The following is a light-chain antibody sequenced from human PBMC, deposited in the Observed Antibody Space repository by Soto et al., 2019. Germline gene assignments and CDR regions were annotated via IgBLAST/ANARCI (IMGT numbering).Light chain of an antibody. CDR1: SSNIGSNT. Sequence: QSVVTQPPSVSGTPGQRVTSSCSGSSSNIGSNTVNWYQHLPGTAPKLLIYSNNQRPSGVPDRLSGSKSGTSASLAISGLQSEDEADYYCAAWDDSLNGVIFGGGTKLTVL. V-gene: IGLV1-44*01. CDR3: AAWDDSLNGVI. J-gene: IGLJ2*01. CDR2: SNN.